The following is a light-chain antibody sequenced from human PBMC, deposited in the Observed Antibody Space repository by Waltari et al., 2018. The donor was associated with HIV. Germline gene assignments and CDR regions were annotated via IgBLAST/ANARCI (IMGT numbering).Light chain of an antibody. CDR1: QSVDSTF. Sequence: IVLTQSPGTLSLSPGEGATLSCRASQSVDSTFLAWYQYKPAQAPRLLIYGASTRATGIPDRFSGSGSGADFNLTISRLDPEDFAVYFCQQYGDTPYTFGRGTRVELK. CDR3: QQYGDTPYT. CDR2: GAS. J-gene: IGKJ2*01. V-gene: IGKV3-20*01.